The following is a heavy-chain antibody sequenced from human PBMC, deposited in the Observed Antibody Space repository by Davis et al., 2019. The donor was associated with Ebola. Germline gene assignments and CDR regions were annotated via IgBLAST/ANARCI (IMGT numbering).Heavy chain of an antibody. D-gene: IGHD1-20*01. CDR2: IYTGDSDT. V-gene: IGHV5-51*01. J-gene: IGHJ3*01. CDR1: EDSFTTYW. CDR3: ASLRRTITGMDDGFDL. Sequence: GESLKISCKDSEDSFTTYWIAWVRQMPGKGLEWMGIIYTGDSDTRYSPSFRGQVTISADKSTRTAYLQWGSLKASDTAIYYCASLRRTITGMDDGFDLWGQGTMVTVSS.